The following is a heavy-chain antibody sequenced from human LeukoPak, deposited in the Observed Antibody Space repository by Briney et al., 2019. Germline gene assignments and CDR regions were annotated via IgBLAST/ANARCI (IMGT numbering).Heavy chain of an antibody. CDR1: GFTFSSYG. V-gene: IGHV3-30*18. D-gene: IGHD1-26*01. J-gene: IGHJ3*02. Sequence: PGRSLRLSCAASGFTFSSYGMHWVRQAPGKGLEWVAVISYDGSNEYYADSVKGRFTISRDNSKNTLYLQMNSLRAEDTAVYYCAKDLIWEHSLDAFDIWGQGTMVTVS. CDR3: AKDLIWEHSLDAFDI. CDR2: ISYDGSNE.